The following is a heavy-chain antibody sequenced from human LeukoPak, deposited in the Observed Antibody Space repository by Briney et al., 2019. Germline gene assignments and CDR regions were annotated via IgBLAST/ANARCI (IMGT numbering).Heavy chain of an antibody. J-gene: IGHJ4*02. CDR1: GFTFDDYA. CDR3: AKVLTGYSSSWSPPFDY. CDR2: ISWNSGSI. D-gene: IGHD6-13*01. V-gene: IGHV3-9*01. Sequence: GRSLRLSCAASGFTFDDYAMHWVRQAPGKGLEWVSGISWNSGSIGYADPVKGRFTISRDNAKNSLYLQMNSLRAEDTALYYCAKVLTGYSSSWSPPFDYWGQGTLVTVSS.